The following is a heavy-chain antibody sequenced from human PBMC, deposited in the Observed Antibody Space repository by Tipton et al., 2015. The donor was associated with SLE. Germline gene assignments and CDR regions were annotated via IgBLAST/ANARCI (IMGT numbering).Heavy chain of an antibody. Sequence: LRLSCTVSGGSISSYYWGWIRQPPGKGLEWIGSIYYSGSTYYNPSLKSRVTISVDTSKNQFSLKLSSVTAADTAVYYCARDNQGATEANWFDPWGQGTLVTVSS. J-gene: IGHJ5*02. CDR3: ARDNQGATEANWFDP. V-gene: IGHV4-39*07. CDR1: GGSISSYY. CDR2: IYYSGST. D-gene: IGHD1-26*01.